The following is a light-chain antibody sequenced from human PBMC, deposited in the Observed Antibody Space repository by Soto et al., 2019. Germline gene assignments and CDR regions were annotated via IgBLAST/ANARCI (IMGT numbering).Light chain of an antibody. CDR2: DVT. CDR1: TSDVGAYNY. J-gene: IGLJ3*02. CDR3: SSYTSSSTLV. Sequence: QSVLTQPASVSGSLGQSITISCTGTTSDVGAYNYVSWYQQHPGKAPQLVIYDVTNRPSGVSNRFSGSKSGNTASLTISALQAEDEADYYCSSYTSSSTLVFGGGTQLTVL. V-gene: IGLV2-14*03.